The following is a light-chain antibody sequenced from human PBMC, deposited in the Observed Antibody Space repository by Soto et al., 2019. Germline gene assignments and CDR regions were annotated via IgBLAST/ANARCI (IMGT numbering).Light chain of an antibody. Sequence: NFMLTQPHSVSESPGKTVTISCTRSGGSIGSNYVQWYQQRPGSSPTTLIYEDDQRPSGVPDRVFGSIDTSSNSASLTISRLHTEDEADYYCQSHDDSNPWVFGGGTKLTVL. CDR2: EDD. J-gene: IGLJ3*02. CDR1: GGSIGSNY. CDR3: QSHDDSNPWV. V-gene: IGLV6-57*01.